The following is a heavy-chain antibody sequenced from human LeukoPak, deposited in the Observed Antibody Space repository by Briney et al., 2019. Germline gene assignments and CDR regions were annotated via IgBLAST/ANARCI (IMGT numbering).Heavy chain of an antibody. Sequence: ASVKVSCKASGYTFTSYGISWVRQAPGQGLEWMGWINPNSGGTNYAQKFQGRVTMTRDTSISTAYMELSSLRSEDTAVYYCAGFYNGPAPFDYWGQGTLVTVSS. CDR3: AGFYNGPAPFDY. V-gene: IGHV1-2*02. CDR1: GYTFTSYG. CDR2: INPNSGGT. J-gene: IGHJ4*02. D-gene: IGHD3-10*01.